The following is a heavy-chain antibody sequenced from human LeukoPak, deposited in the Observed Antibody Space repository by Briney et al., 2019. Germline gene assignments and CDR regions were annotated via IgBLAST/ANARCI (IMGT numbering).Heavy chain of an antibody. CDR3: AKDRFQVVVAATRYFDY. V-gene: IGHV3-23*01. D-gene: IGHD2-15*01. CDR1: GFTFSSYA. J-gene: IGHJ4*02. Sequence: GGSLRLSCAASGFTFSSYAMSWVRQAPGKGLEWVSAISGSGGSTYYADSVKGRFTISRDNSKNTLYLQMNRLRAEDTAVYYCAKDRFQVVVAATRYFDYWGQGTLVTVSS. CDR2: ISGSGGST.